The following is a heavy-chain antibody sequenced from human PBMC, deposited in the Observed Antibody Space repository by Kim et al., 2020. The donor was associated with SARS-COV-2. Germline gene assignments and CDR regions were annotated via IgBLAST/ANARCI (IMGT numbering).Heavy chain of an antibody. CDR2: IYPGDSDT. J-gene: IGHJ3*02. D-gene: IGHD6-19*01. CDR3: ARQAWGLAQWLVRTPPSTRPDAFDI. V-gene: IGHV5-51*01. Sequence: GESLKISCKGSGYSFTSYWIGWVRQMPGKGLEWMGIIYPGDSDTRYSPSFQGQVTISADKSISTAYLQWSSLKASDTAMYYCARQAWGLAQWLVRTPPSTRPDAFDIWGQGTMVTVSS. CDR1: GYSFTSYW.